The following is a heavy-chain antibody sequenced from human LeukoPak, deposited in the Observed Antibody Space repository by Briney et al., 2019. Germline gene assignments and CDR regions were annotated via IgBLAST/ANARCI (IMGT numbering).Heavy chain of an antibody. J-gene: IGHJ4*02. V-gene: IGHV4-39*07. CDR3: VGVPTSDYFDC. Sequence: SETLSLTCTVSGGSIIISNYYWGWIRQPPGKGLEWIGIINYSGSTYYNPSLKSRVTISVDTSKNHFSLKLSSVTAADTAVYYCVGVPTSDYFDCWGQGTLVTVSS. CDR2: INYSGST. CDR1: GGSIIISNYY.